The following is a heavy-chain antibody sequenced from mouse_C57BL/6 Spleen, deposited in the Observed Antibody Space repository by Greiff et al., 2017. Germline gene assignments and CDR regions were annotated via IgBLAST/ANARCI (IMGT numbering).Heavy chain of an antibody. CDR3: ASGDYYGSSFAY. V-gene: IGHV1-4*01. J-gene: IGHJ3*01. Sequence: QVQLQQSGAELARPGASVKMSCKASGYTFTSYTMHWVKQRPGQGLEWIGYINPSSGYTKYNQKFKDKATLTADKSSSTAYMQLSSLTSEDSAVDYCASGDYYGSSFAYWGQGTLVTVSA. CDR2: INPSSGYT. CDR1: GYTFTSYT. D-gene: IGHD1-1*01.